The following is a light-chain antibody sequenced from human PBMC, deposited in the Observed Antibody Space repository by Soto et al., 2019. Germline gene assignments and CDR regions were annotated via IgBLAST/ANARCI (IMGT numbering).Light chain of an antibody. J-gene: IGLJ2*01. CDR2: EGT. Sequence: QSVLTQPASVSGSPGQSITISCTGTNNDFGSYNLVSWYQHHPGQAPKLLIYEGTKRPSGVSDRFSGSKSGNTASLTISGLQTEDEAGYHCCSYTTPGTLLFGGGTKLTVL. CDR1: NNDFGSYNL. CDR3: CSYTTPGTLL. V-gene: IGLV2-23*01.